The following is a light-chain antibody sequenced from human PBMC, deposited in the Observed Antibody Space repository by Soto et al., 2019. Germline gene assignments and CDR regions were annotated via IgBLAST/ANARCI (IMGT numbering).Light chain of an antibody. V-gene: IGKV3-20*01. J-gene: IGKJ1*01. CDR3: QQYGSSPKT. CDR2: DAS. Sequence: EIVLTQSPATLSLSPGERGTLSCRASQSVSSHLAWYQQKPGQAPRLLIYDASKRPTGIPARFSGSGSGTDVTLTINRLEPEDVAVYYCQQYGSSPKTFGQGTKVDIK. CDR1: QSVSSH.